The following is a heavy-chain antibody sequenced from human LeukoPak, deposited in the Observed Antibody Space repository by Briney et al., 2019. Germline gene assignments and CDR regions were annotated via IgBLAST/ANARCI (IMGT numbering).Heavy chain of an antibody. D-gene: IGHD2-15*01. V-gene: IGHV3-21*01. J-gene: IGHJ4*02. CDR3: ARGYCSGGSCYVAFDY. CDR2: ISSSSSYI. Sequence: GGSLRLSCAASGFTFSSYSMNWVRQAPGKGLEWVSSISSSSSYIYYADSVKGRFTISRDNAKNSLYLQMNSLRAGDTAVYYCARGYCSGGSCYVAFDYWGQGTLVTVSS. CDR1: GFTFSSYS.